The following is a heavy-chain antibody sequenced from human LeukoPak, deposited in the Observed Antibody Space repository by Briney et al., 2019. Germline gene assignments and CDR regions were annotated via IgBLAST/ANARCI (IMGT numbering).Heavy chain of an antibody. CDR1: GFTFSSYV. Sequence: GGSLRLSCAASGFTFSSYVMSWVRQAPGKGLEWVSAISGSGGSTYYADSVKGRFTISRDNSKNTLYLQMNSLRAEDTAVYYCAKGRSSGWARLFDYWGQGTLVTVSS. CDR2: ISGSGGST. J-gene: IGHJ4*02. CDR3: AKGRSSGWARLFDY. V-gene: IGHV3-23*01. D-gene: IGHD6-19*01.